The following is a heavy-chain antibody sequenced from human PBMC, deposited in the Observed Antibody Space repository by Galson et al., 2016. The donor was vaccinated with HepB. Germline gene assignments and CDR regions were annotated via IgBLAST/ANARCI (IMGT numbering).Heavy chain of an antibody. D-gene: IGHD5-18*01. CDR1: GGSIGTAGYS. CDR3: ARLRGYNYVFDV. Sequence: SLTCTVSGGSIGTAGYSWSWIRQPPRKGLEWIGYIFHGGSTFYDPSLRSRVTISVDTSKNQFSLNLKSVTAADTAVYYCARLRGYNYVFDVWGQGSLVTVSS. V-gene: IGHV4-30-2*01. CDR2: IFHGGST. J-gene: IGHJ5*02.